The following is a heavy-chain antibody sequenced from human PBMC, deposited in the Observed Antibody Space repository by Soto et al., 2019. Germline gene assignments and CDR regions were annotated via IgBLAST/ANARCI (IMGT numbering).Heavy chain of an antibody. CDR2: ISGSGGST. V-gene: IGHV3-23*01. CDR3: AKVVTTHWYFDL. J-gene: IGHJ2*01. CDR1: GFTFSSYA. D-gene: IGHD4-17*01. Sequence: EVQLLESGGGLVQPGGSLRLSCAASGFTFSSYAMSWVRQAPGKGLEWVSAISGSGGSTYYADSVKGRFTISRDNSKNTLYLQVTSQRAEDTAVYYCAKVVTTHWYFDLWGRGTLVTVSS.